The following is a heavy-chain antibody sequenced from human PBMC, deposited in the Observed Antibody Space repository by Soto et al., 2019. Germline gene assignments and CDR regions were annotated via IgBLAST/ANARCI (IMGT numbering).Heavy chain of an antibody. V-gene: IGHV3-21*01. Sequence: EVQLVESGGGLVKPGGSLRLSCAASGFTFSSYSMNWVRQAPGKGLEWVSSISSSSSYIYYADSVKGRFTISRDNAKNSLYLQMNSLRAEDTAVYYCARVGSDAFDIWGQGTMLTVSS. CDR2: ISSSSSYI. CDR3: ARVGSDAFDI. CDR1: GFTFSSYS. J-gene: IGHJ3*02.